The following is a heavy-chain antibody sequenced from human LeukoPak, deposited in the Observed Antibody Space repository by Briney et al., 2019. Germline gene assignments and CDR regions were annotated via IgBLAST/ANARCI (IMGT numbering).Heavy chain of an antibody. CDR2: ISGSGGST. CDR3: AKYGIAAAGREVNRTYYYYYYMEV. V-gene: IGHV3-23*01. CDR1: GFTFSSYA. Sequence: PGGSLRLSCAASGFTFSSYAMSWARQAPGKGLEWVSAISGSGGSTYYADSVKGRFTISRDSSKNTLYLQMNSLRAEDTAVYYCAKYGIAAAGREVNRTYYYYYYMEVWGKGTTVTVSS. D-gene: IGHD6-13*01. J-gene: IGHJ6*03.